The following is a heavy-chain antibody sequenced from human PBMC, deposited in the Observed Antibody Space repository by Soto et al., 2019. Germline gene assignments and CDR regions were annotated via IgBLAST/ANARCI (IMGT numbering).Heavy chain of an antibody. CDR3: PRSPGAMIDLQLYYFDY. CDR2: ISAYNGNT. J-gene: IGHJ4*02. CDR1: GYTFTSYG. V-gene: IGHV1-18*01. D-gene: IGHD3-22*01. Sequence: QVQLVQSGAEVKKPGASVKVSCKASGYTFTSYGISWVRQAPGQGLEWMGWISAYNGNTNYAQKLQGRVTMTTDTSTRTAYMELRSLRSDDTAVYYCPRSPGAMIDLQLYYFDYWGQGTLVTVSS.